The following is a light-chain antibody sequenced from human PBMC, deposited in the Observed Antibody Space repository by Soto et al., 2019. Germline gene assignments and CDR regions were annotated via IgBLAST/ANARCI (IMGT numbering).Light chain of an antibody. V-gene: IGLV2-14*01. CDR1: SSDVGGYNY. J-gene: IGLJ2*01. Sequence: QSALTQPASVSGSPGQSITISCTGTSSDVGGYNYVSWYQQHPGKAPKLMIYDVSNRPSGVSNRFSGSKSCNTASLTISGLQAEDEPDYYCSSYTSSSTVVFGGGTKLTVL. CDR3: SSYTSSSTVV. CDR2: DVS.